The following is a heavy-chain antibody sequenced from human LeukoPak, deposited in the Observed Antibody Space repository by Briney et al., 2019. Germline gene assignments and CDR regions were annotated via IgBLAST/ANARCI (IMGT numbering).Heavy chain of an antibody. CDR3: AKDRNGWPTNFDS. CDR2: ISSSGGTT. CDR1: GFTFSSYA. J-gene: IGHJ4*02. V-gene: IGHV3-23*01. Sequence: PGGSLRLSRAASGFTFSSYAVNWVRQARGKGLVWVSAISSSGGTTYYADSAKGRFGISRDNSKNTLYLQMNSLRAEDTAVYYCAKDRNGWPTNFDSWGQGTLVTVSA. D-gene: IGHD6-19*01.